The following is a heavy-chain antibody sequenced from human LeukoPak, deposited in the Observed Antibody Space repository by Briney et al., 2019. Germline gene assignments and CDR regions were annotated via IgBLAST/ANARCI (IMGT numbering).Heavy chain of an antibody. Sequence: GVSLRLSCAASGFTFSSYTMNWARQAPGKGLEWVSSISGSSSGIYYADSVRGRFTISRDNAKNSLYLQMNSLRAEDTAVYYCARDRGEGYCGSTSCYFSFDYWGQGTLVTVSS. V-gene: IGHV3-21*01. D-gene: IGHD2-2*01. J-gene: IGHJ4*02. CDR1: GFTFSSYT. CDR2: ISGSSSGI. CDR3: ARDRGEGYCGSTSCYFSFDY.